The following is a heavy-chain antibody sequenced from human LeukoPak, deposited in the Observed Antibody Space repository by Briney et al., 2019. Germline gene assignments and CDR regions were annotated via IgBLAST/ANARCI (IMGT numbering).Heavy chain of an antibody. CDR1: GFTFSSDA. CDR3: AKGQWLRNDY. Sequence: GGSLRLSCAASGFTFSSDAMNWVRQAPGKGLEWVSVISASGGTTYYADSVKGRFTISRDNSRDTLYLQMNSLRAEDTAVYYCAKGQWLRNDYWGQGTLVTVSS. V-gene: IGHV3-23*01. CDR2: ISASGGTT. D-gene: IGHD6-19*01. J-gene: IGHJ4*02.